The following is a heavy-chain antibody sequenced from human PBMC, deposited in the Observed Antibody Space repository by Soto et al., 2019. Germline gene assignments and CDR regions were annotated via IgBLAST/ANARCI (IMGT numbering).Heavy chain of an antibody. Sequence: GESLKTYCNGAGYSLSTDWVGGVRQTAGRGLEWKGIIYTMDSNTRTSPSFEGHVIITADKSTDTAYPQWNHLQASDSATYFYARVRGPRGAGYRYFDLWGRGTLVTVSS. CDR2: IYTMDSNT. CDR1: GYSLSTDW. V-gene: IGHV5-51*01. CDR3: ARVRGPRGAGYRYFDL. D-gene: IGHD3-16*02. J-gene: IGHJ2*01.